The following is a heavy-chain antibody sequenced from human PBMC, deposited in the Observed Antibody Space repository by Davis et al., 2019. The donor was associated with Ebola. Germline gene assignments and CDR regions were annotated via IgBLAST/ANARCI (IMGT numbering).Heavy chain of an antibody. CDR3: AKVAGYSSGWYYYYYGMDV. V-gene: IGHV3-30*18. J-gene: IGHJ6*02. CDR1: GFTFSSYG. CDR2: ISYDGSNK. D-gene: IGHD6-19*01. Sequence: GESLKISCAASGFTFSSYGMHWVRQAPGKGLEWVAVISYDGSNKYYADSVKGRFTISRDNSKNTLYLQMNSLRAEDTAVYYCAKVAGYSSGWYYYYYGMDVWGQGTTVTVSS.